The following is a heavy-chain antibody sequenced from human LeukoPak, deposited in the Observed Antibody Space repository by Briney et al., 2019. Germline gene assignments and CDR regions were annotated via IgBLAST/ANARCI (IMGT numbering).Heavy chain of an antibody. J-gene: IGHJ4*02. D-gene: IGHD1-26*01. CDR2: IYYSGST. V-gene: IGHV4-39*01. CDR3: ARRIVGATLYFDY. CDR1: GGSISSSSYY. Sequence: SETLSLTCTVSGGSISSSSYYWGWIRRPPGKGLEWIGSIYYSGSTYYNPSLKSRVTISVDTSKNQFSLKLSSVTAADTAVYYCARRIVGATLYFDYWGQGTLVTVSS.